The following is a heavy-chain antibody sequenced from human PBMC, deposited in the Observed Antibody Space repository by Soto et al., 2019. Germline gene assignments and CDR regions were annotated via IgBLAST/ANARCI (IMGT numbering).Heavy chain of an antibody. D-gene: IGHD2-8*02. CDR2: IKSKIDGGTT. CDR1: GFTFSDAW. V-gene: IGHV3-15*07. CDR3: LEYWHGMDV. Sequence: EVQLVESGGGLVKPGGSLRLSCAASGFTFSDAWMNWVRQAPGKGLEWVGRIKSKIDGGTTDYAAPVKGRFIISRDDSKNTVYLKMNSLKTEDTAVYYCLEYWHGMDVWGQGTTVTVSS. J-gene: IGHJ6*02.